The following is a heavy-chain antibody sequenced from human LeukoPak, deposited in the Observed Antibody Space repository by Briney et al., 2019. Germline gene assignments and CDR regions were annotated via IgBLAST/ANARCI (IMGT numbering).Heavy chain of an antibody. Sequence: GGSLRLSCAASGFTFSSYGMHWVRQAPGKGLEWVAVISYDGSNKYYADSVKGRFTISRDNSKNTLYLQMNSLRAEDTAVYYCAKGTGGSSSWFDYWGQGTRITVSS. V-gene: IGHV3-30*18. CDR3: AKGTGGSSSWFDY. D-gene: IGHD6-13*01. J-gene: IGHJ4*02. CDR2: ISYDGSNK. CDR1: GFTFSSYG.